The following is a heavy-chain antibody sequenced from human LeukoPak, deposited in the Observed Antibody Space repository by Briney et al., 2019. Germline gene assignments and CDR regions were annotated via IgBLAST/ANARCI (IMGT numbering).Heavy chain of an antibody. J-gene: IGHJ4*02. CDR2: INRNGRT. V-gene: IGHV4-61*09. D-gene: IGHD6-19*01. CDR1: GGSISSGSYY. CDR3: AGGQWPHPIDY. Sequence: SQTLSLTCTVSGGSISSGSYYWTWIRQPPGKGPEWIGEINRNGRTNYNPSLESRVTISEDMSKNQISLKLSSVTAADTAVYYCAGGQWPHPIDYWGQGTLVTVSS.